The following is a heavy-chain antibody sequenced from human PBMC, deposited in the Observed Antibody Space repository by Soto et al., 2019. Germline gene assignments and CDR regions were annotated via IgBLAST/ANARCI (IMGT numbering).Heavy chain of an antibody. J-gene: IGHJ5*02. CDR1: GYTFTSDG. D-gene: IGHD2-2*03. Sequence: ASVKVCCKDSGYTFTSDGISGVRQAPGQGLEWMGWISAYNGNTNYAQKLQGRVTMTTDTSTSTAYMELRSLRSDDTAVYYCAKVDNGQRCPLDHWGQGTLVTVSS. CDR3: AKVDNGQRCPLDH. V-gene: IGHV1-18*01. CDR2: ISAYNGNT.